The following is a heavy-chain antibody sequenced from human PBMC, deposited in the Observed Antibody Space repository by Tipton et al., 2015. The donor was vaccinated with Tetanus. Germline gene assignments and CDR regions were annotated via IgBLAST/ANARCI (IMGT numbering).Heavy chain of an antibody. Sequence: SLRLSCAASGFIFSSYGIHWVRQAPGKGLEWVAVSWYDGTDKYCADSVKGRFTISRDNSKNTLYLQMNSLRAGDTAVYYCAREADCSGGSCFSGDFDNWGQGTQVTVSS. CDR1: GFIFSSYG. CDR3: AREADCSGGSCFSGDFDN. J-gene: IGHJ4*02. V-gene: IGHV3-33*01. D-gene: IGHD2-15*01. CDR2: SWYDGTDK.